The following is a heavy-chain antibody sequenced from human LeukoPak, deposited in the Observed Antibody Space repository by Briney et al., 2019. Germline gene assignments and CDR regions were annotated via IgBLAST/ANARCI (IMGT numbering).Heavy chain of an antibody. CDR3: ARAGLPRPAFDY. CDR1: GGSISSYY. Sequence: SETLSLTCAVSGGSISSYYWSWIRQPPGKGLEIIGYIDASGTTNYIPSLTSRVTMSVDTSKNQFSLSLTSVTPPDTSVYYCARAGLPRPAFDYLGPGTMVPGSS. CDR2: IDASGTT. J-gene: IGHJ4*02. V-gene: IGHV4-4*08.